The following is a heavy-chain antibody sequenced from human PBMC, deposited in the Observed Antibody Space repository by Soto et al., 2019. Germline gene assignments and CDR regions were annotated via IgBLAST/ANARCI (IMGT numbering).Heavy chain of an antibody. CDR3: ARGPPIVGNTTPLDS. CDR2: IYHAGST. CDR1: GGSITNSNW. J-gene: IGHJ4*02. Sequence: QVQLQESGPRLVKPSGTLSLTCTVSGGSITNSNWWSWVRLPPAKGLEWIGDIYHAGSTKYNPSLERRVTMSVDTSNNQFALTLTSVTAADTAVYFCARGPPIVGNTTPLDSWGQGTLVTVSP. D-gene: IGHD1-26*01. V-gene: IGHV4-4*02.